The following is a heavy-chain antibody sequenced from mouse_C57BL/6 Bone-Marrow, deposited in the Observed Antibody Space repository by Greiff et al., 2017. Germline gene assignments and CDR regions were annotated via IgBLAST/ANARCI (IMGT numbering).Heavy chain of an antibody. V-gene: IGHV1-67*01. CDR3: AREAGYYYYAIDY. CDR2: ISTYNGTT. J-gene: IGHJ4*01. D-gene: IGHD2-3*01. CDR1: GYTFTDYA. Sequence: QVQLQQSGPEVVRPGVSVKISCKGSGYTFTDYAMHWVKQSHAKSLEWIGVISTYNGTTHYNQKFKGKATMTVDKSSSTAYIELVRLTSEDSAIYYCAREAGYYYYAIDYWGQGTSVTVSS.